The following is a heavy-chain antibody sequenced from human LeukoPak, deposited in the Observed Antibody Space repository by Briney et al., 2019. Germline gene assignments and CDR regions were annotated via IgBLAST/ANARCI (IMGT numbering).Heavy chain of an antibody. D-gene: IGHD1-20*01. CDR3: ARDVSSTPNWKFDY. V-gene: IGHV1-2*06. CDR1: GYTFADYF. J-gene: IGHJ4*02. Sequence: ASVKVSCKTSGYTFADYFIHWVRQAPGQGLEWMGRINANSGGTEYQQKFQGRVTMTRDTSISTAYVEVNWLISDDTAIYYCARDVSSTPNWKFDYWCQGTLVTVSS. CDR2: INANSGGT.